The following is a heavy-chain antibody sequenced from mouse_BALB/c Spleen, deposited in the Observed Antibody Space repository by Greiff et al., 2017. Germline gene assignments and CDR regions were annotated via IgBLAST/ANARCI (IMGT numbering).Heavy chain of an antibody. D-gene: IGHD1-1*01. CDR1: GFTFSSFG. V-gene: IGHV5-17*02. CDR3: ARDYGSPGYFDY. J-gene: IGHJ2*01. CDR2: ISSGSSTI. Sequence: EVKVEESGGGLVQPGGSRKLSCAASGFTFSSFGMHWVRQAPEKGLEWVAYISSGSSTIYYADTVKGRFTISRDNPKNTLFLQMTSLRSEDTAMYYCARDYGSPGYFDYWGQGTTLTVSS.